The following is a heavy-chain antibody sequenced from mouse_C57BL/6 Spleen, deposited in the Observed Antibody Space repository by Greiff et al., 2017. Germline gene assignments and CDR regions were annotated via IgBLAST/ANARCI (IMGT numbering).Heavy chain of an antibody. CDR1: GFTFNTYA. V-gene: IGHV10-3*01. D-gene: IGHD4-1*01. CDR3: VGANWDLYWYFDV. Sequence: EVKVVESGGGLVQPKGSLKLSCAASGFTFNTYAMHWVRQAPGKGLEWVARIRSKSSNNATYYADSVKDRFTISRDDSQSMLYLQMNNLKTEDTAMYYCVGANWDLYWYFDVWGTGTTVTVSS. J-gene: IGHJ1*03. CDR2: IRSKSSNNAT.